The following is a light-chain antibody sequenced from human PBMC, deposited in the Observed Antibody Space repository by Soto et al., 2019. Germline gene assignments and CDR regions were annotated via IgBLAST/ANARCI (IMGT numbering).Light chain of an antibody. V-gene: IGKV1-33*01. CDR1: QDISNY. J-gene: IGKJ5*01. CDR3: QQYDNLIT. Sequence: DLQMTQNPSSLSASVGDRVTITCQASQDISNYLNWYQQKPGKAPKLLIYDASNLETGVPSRFSGSGSGTDFTFTISSLQPEDIATYYCQQYDNLITFGQGTRLEIK. CDR2: DAS.